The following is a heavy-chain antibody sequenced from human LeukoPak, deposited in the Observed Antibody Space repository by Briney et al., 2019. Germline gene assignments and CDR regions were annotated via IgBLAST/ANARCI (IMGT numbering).Heavy chain of an antibody. CDR1: AYTLTELS. Sequence: ASVKVSCKISAYTLTELSMHWVRQAPGQGLEWMGWIDPKSGGTKYAQKFQGRVTMTRDTSISTAYMELSRLRSDDTAVYYCAREPWQLPPFKSWFDPWGQGTLVTVSS. V-gene: IGHV1-2*02. CDR2: IDPKSGGT. J-gene: IGHJ5*02. CDR3: AREPWQLPPFKSWFDP. D-gene: IGHD2-15*01.